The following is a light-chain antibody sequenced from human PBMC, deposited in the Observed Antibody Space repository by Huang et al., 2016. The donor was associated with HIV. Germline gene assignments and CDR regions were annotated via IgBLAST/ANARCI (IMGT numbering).Light chain of an antibody. CDR2: WAS. V-gene: IGKV4-1*01. Sequence: DILMTQSPDSLAVSLGERSTINCKSSQSLLYNSNNKNYLAWYQQKPGQPPNLLIYWASSRQSGVPDRLSRRGSETDFTLTISTLQAEDVAVYYCQKHYSSPPTFGQGTKLEIK. J-gene: IGKJ2*01. CDR3: QKHYSSPPT. CDR1: QSLLYNSNNKNY.